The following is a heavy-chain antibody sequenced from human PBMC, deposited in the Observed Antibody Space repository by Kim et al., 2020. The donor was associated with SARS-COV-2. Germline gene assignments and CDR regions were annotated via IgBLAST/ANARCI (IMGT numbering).Heavy chain of an antibody. J-gene: IGHJ3*02. V-gene: IGHV4-31*03. CDR3: ARVINSYGSYDYGDYGHVAAFDI. Sequence: SETLSLTCTVSGGSISSGGYYWSWIRQHPGKGLEWIGYIYYSGSTYYNPSLKSRVTISVDTSKNQFSLKLSSVTAADTAVYYCARVINSYGSYDYGDYGHVAAFDIWGQGTMVTVSS. CDR2: IYYSGST. CDR1: GGSISSGGYY. D-gene: IGHD4-17*01.